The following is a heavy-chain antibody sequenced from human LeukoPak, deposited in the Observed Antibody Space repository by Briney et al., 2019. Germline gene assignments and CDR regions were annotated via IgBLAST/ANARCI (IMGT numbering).Heavy chain of an antibody. CDR3: ARSGIVVVPAATYAFDI. D-gene: IGHD2-2*01. J-gene: IGHJ3*02. V-gene: IGHV4-30-4*01. CDR2: IYYSGST. Sequence: SQTLSLTCTVSGGSISSGDYYWSWIRQPPGKGLEWIGYIYYSGSTYYNPSLKSRVTISVDTSKNQFSLKLSSVTAADTAVYYCARSGIVVVPAATYAFDIWGQGTMVTVSS. CDR1: GGSISSGDYY.